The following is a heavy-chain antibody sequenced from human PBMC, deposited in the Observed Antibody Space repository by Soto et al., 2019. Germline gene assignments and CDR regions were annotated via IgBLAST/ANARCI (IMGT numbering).Heavy chain of an antibody. CDR1: GFTFSKVW. Sequence: EVQLVESGGGLVKPGGSLRLSCAVSGFTFSKVWMNWVRQAPGKGLEWVGRIKSKTDGGTTDYAAAVKGRFTITRDDSKDTLYLQMNSLKTEDTAVYFCTTGRDDLLYWGQGTLGTVSS. J-gene: IGHJ4*02. CDR2: IKSKTDGGTT. D-gene: IGHD1-1*01. V-gene: IGHV3-15*07. CDR3: TTGRDDLLY.